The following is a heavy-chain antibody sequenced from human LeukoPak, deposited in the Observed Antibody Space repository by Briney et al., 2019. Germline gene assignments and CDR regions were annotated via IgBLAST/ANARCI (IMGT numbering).Heavy chain of an antibody. Sequence: GGSLRLSCAASGFTFSNYWVHWVRQAPGRGLVWVSRINRDGSTTNYADSVKGRFTVSRDNAKNTLNLQMNSLRAEDTAVYYCARDKKSGESSEIDYWGQGTLVTVSS. J-gene: IGHJ4*02. CDR1: GFTFSNYW. CDR3: ARDKKSGESSEIDY. D-gene: IGHD3-10*01. CDR2: INRDGSTT. V-gene: IGHV3-74*01.